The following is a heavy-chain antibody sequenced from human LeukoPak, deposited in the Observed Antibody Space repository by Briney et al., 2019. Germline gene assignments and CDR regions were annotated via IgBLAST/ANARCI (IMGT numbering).Heavy chain of an antibody. CDR2: INHSGST. Sequence: SETLSLTCTVSGGSISSSSYYWGWIRQPPGKGLEWIGEINHSGSTNYNPSLKSRVTISVDTSKNQFSLKLSSVTAADTAVYYCARHPPHPPRRYYYDRGHAFDIWGQGTMVTVSS. CDR1: GGSISSSSYY. D-gene: IGHD3-22*01. CDR3: ARHPPHPPRRYYYDRGHAFDI. J-gene: IGHJ3*02. V-gene: IGHV4-39*01.